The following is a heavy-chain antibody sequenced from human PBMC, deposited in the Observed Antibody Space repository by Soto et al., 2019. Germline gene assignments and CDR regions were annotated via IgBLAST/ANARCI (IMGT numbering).Heavy chain of an antibody. J-gene: IGHJ5*02. V-gene: IGHV1-2*04. Sequence: ASVKVSCKASGYTFTGYYMHWVRQAPGQGLEWMGWINPNSGGTNYAQKFQGWVTMTRDTSISTAYMELSRLRSVDTAVYYCARVGCSSTSCSIIPYNWFDPWGQGTLVTVSS. CDR3: ARVGCSSTSCSIIPYNWFDP. CDR2: INPNSGGT. CDR1: GYTFTGYY. D-gene: IGHD2-2*01.